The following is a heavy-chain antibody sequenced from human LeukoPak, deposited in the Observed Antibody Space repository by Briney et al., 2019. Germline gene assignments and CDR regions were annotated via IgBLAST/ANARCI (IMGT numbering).Heavy chain of an antibody. Sequence: GGSLRLSCAASGLTFSNYGMSWVRQAPGKGLEWVSSIIGSGGSTNYADSVKGRFTISRDNSKNTLYLQMNSLRAEDTAVYYCATRFSPDTYGDYVIGFDYWGQGALVTVSS. J-gene: IGHJ4*02. CDR3: ATRFSPDTYGDYVIGFDY. CDR1: GLTFSNYG. D-gene: IGHD4-17*01. CDR2: IIGSGGST. V-gene: IGHV3-23*01.